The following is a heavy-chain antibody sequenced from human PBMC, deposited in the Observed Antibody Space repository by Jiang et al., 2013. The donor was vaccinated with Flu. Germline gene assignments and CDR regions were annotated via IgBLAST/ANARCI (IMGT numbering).Heavy chain of an antibody. V-gene: IGHV3-30-3*01. CDR3: ARSGGYCSSTSCYTSPASYHDY. Sequence: APGKGLEWVAVISYDGSNKYYADSVKGRFTISRDNSKNTLYLQMNSLRAEDTAVYYCARSGGYCSSTSCYTSPASYHDYWGQGTLVTVSS. J-gene: IGHJ4*02. CDR2: ISYDGSNK. D-gene: IGHD2-2*02.